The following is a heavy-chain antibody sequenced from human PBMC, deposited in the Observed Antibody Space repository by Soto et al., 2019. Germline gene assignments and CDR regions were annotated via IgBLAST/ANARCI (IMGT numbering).Heavy chain of an antibody. CDR3: PKNIVRGHWYFDL. V-gene: IGHV3-30*18. D-gene: IGHD3-10*01. Sequence: QVQLVESGGGVVKPGKSLRLSCAASGIAFSGCGMFWVRQTPSKGLEWVAAISSDGSQKYYADSVKGRFTISRDNSKNTLYVQMNGLTTEDTAVYYCPKNIVRGHWYFDLWGRGTLVTVSS. J-gene: IGHJ2*01. CDR2: ISSDGSQK. CDR1: GIAFSGCG.